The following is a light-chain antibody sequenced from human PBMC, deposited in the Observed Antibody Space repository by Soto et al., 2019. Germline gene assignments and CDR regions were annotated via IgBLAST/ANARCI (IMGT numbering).Light chain of an antibody. V-gene: IGKV1-12*01. CDR2: ASS. J-gene: IGKJ2*01. CDR3: LQSDSFPHT. CDR1: QGISSW. Sequence: DIQMTQSPSSVSASVGDRVTLTCRASQGISSWLAWYQQKPGKAPKLLIYASSSLQSGVPSRFSGSVSGTHFTLTISSLQPEDSATYYCLQSDSFPHTFGQGTKLEIK.